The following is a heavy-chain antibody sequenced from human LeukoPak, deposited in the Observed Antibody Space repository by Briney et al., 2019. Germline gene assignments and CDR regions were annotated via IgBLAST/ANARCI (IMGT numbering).Heavy chain of an antibody. V-gene: IGHV1-18*01. CDR2: ISAYNGNT. D-gene: IGHD3-10*01. CDR1: GYTFTSYG. J-gene: IGHJ6*02. CDR3: AREPTSLLRFGELYYYYYGMDV. Sequence: ASVKVSCKASGYTFTSYGISWVRQAPGQGLEWMGWISAYNGNTNYAQKLQGRVTMTTDTSTSTAYMELRSLRSDDTAVYYCAREPTSLLRFGELYYYYYGMDVWGQGTTVTFSS.